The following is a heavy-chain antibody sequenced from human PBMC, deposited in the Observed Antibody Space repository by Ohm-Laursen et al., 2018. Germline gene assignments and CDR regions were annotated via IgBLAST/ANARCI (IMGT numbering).Heavy chain of an antibody. CDR1: GYTVTSYY. CDR2: INPNSGGT. CDR3: ARDYGDYYYGMDV. V-gene: IGHV1-2*02. Sequence: GASVKVSCKASGYTVTSYYMHWVRQAPGQGLEWMGWINPNSGGTNYAQKFQGRVTMTRDTSISTAYMELSRLRSDDTAVYYCARDYGDYYYGMDVWGQGTTVTVSS. J-gene: IGHJ6*02. D-gene: IGHD3-16*01.